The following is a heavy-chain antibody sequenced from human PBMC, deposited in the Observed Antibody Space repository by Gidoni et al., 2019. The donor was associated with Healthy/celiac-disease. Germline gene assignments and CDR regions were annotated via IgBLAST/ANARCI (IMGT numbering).Heavy chain of an antibody. CDR2: IYPGDSET. CDR1: GYSFTSYW. J-gene: IGHJ4*02. V-gene: IGHV5-51*01. Sequence: EVQLVQSGAEVKKPGDSLKTSCKGSGYSFTSYWIGWVRQMPGKGLEWMGIIYPGDSETRYSPSFQGQVTVSADKSISTAYLRWSSLKASDTAMYYCARQPVGDGYIYFDYWGQGTLVTVSS. CDR3: ARQPVGDGYIYFDY. D-gene: IGHD5-12*01.